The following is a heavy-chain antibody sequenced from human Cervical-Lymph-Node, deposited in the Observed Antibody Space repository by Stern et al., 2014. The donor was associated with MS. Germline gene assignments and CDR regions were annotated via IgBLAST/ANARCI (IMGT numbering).Heavy chain of an antibody. Sequence: QVQLVQSGTDVKKPGASAKVSCEASGYSFTDYYIHWVRQAPGQGLEWMGWINPAPGAPTYAQNFEGRVTMTRDTSITTAYMELSRLSSDDTAVYYCARDLADYRYYFDSWGPGTLVTVSS. CDR3: ARDLADYRYYFDS. CDR1: GYSFTDYY. D-gene: IGHD4-11*01. V-gene: IGHV1-2*02. CDR2: INPAPGAP. J-gene: IGHJ4*02.